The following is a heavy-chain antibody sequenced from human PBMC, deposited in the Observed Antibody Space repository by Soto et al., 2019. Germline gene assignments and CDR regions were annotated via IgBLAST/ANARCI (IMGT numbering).Heavy chain of an antibody. Sequence: QVQVVESGGGVVQPGRSLRLSCAASGFTFSSYGMNWVCQDPGKGLEWVAVIWYDGSNKYYADSVKGRFTISRDNSKNTLYLQMNSLRAEDTAVYYCARDNVEMATILGWGMYVWGQGTTVTVSS. CDR2: IWYDGSNK. V-gene: IGHV3-33*01. CDR1: GFTFSSYG. D-gene: IGHD5-12*01. CDR3: ARDNVEMATILGWGMYV. J-gene: IGHJ6*02.